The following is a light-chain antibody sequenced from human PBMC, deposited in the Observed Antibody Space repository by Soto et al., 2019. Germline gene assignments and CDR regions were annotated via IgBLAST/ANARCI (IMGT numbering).Light chain of an antibody. V-gene: IGKV3-15*01. CDR1: QSVGYN. CDR2: GAS. Sequence: NVLTPNNTRLSLAPVESLRRSSIVSQSVGYNMAWYQQKPGQPPKLLIYGASTRATGIPVRFSGSGSGTEFTLTISSPQSEDFAVYYCQQYNTWAPLTFGQGTLLAI. J-gene: IGKJ5*01. CDR3: QQYNTWAPLT.